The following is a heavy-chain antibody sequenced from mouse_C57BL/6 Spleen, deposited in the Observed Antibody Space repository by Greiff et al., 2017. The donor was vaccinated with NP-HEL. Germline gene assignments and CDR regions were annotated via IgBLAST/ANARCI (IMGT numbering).Heavy chain of an antibody. D-gene: IGHD4-1*01. J-gene: IGHJ1*03. CDR3: ARQTGSRYFDV. CDR2: IDPSDSET. CDR1: GYTFTSYW. Sequence: QVQLQQPGAELVRPGSSVKLSCKASGYTFTSYWMHWVKQRPIQGLEWIGNIDPSDSETHYNQKFKDKATLTVDKSSSTAYMQLSSLTSEDSAVYYCARQTGSRYFDVWGTGTTVTVSS. V-gene: IGHV1-52*01.